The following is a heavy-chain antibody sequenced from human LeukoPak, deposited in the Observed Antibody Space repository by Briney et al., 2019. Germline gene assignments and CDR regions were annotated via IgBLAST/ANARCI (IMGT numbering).Heavy chain of an antibody. CDR2: ISSSGSTI. J-gene: IGHJ3*02. CDR1: GFTFSDYY. Sequence: GGSLRLSCAASGFTFSDYYMSWIRQAPGRGLEWVSYISSSGSTIYYADSVKGRFTISRDNAKNSLYLQMNSLRAEDTAVYYCARVLTSSVVTYDAFDIWGQGTMVTVSS. CDR3: ARVLTSSVVTYDAFDI. V-gene: IGHV3-11*04. D-gene: IGHD4-23*01.